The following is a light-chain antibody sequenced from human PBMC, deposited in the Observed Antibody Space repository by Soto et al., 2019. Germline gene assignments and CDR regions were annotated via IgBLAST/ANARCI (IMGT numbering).Light chain of an antibody. J-gene: IGKJ4*01. CDR1: QSVRTTY. CDR2: GAS. V-gene: IGKV3-20*01. CDR3: QQYGTSPLT. Sequence: EIVLTQSPGTLSLSAGDRATLSCRTSQSVRTTYLAWYQQKPGQAPRLLLYGASSRATGIPDRFSGSGSETDFTLTISRLEPEDFAVYYCQQYGTSPLTFGGGTKVDI.